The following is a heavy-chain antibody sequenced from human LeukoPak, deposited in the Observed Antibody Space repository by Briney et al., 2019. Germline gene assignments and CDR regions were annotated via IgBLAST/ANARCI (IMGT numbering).Heavy chain of an antibody. CDR2: IYHSGST. V-gene: IGHV4-38-2*02. D-gene: IGHD4-11*01. J-gene: IGHJ5*02. CDR3: AKGYDYISNGWFDP. CDR1: GYSISSGYY. Sequence: SETLSLTCTVSGYSISSGYYWGWIRQPPGKGLEWIGNIYHSGSTYYNPSLKSRVTMSVDTSKNQFSLKLSSVTAADTAVYYCAKGYDYISNGWFDPWGQGTLVTVSS.